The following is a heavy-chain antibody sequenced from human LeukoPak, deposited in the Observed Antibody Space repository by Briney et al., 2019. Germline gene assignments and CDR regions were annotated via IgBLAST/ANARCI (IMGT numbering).Heavy chain of an antibody. Sequence: PSETLPLTCAVYGGSFSGYYWSWIRQPPGKGLEWIGEINHTGSTNYNPSLKSRVTISVDKSKNHFSLNLSSVTAADTAVYYCARVGYHYYDSTGYSNFGYWGQGTLVTVSS. CDR1: GGSFSGYY. CDR3: ARVGYHYYDSTGYSNFGY. D-gene: IGHD3-22*01. V-gene: IGHV4-34*01. J-gene: IGHJ4*02. CDR2: INHTGST.